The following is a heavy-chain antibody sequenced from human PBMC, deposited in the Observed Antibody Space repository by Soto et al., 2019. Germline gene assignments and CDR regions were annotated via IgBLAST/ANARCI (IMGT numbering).Heavy chain of an antibody. J-gene: IGHJ5*02. D-gene: IGHD2-15*01. Sequence: ASVKVSCKASGFSFSDYFMHWVRQAPGQGLEWMGIINPSGDSRNYAQKFQGRVTITRDTSTSTVYMDLSSLRYEDTAVYYCARDNSQKYGTPAASSWFHPWGQGTPVTVSS. V-gene: IGHV1-46*01. CDR1: GFSFSDYF. CDR3: ARDNSQKYGTPAASSWFHP. CDR2: INPSGDSR.